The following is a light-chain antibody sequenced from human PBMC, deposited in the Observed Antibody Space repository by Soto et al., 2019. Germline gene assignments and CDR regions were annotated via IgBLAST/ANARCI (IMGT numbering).Light chain of an antibody. J-gene: IGLJ1*01. CDR1: SSNIGAGYD. Sequence: QSVLTQPPSVSGAPGQRVTISCTGSSSNIGAGYDVHWYQQRPGTASKLLIYGNKNRPSGVPDRFSGSKSGTSASLAITGLEAEDEADYYCQSYDSSLSVSYVFGTGTKGTVL. CDR3: QSYDSSLSVSYV. CDR2: GNK. V-gene: IGLV1-40*01.